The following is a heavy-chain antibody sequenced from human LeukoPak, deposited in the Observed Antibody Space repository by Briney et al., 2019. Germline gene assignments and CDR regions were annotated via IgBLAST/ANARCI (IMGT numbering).Heavy chain of an antibody. CDR3: ARVQKGIAAAGTGGGWFEP. CDR1: GFTFSDYY. V-gene: IGHV3-11*01. Sequence: GGSLRLSCAASGFTFSDYYMTWIRQAPGKGLEWISYISSGGTIIYYADSVRGQFTISRDNAKKSLYLQMNSLRAEDTAVYYCARVQKGIAAAGTGGGWFEPWGQGTLVTISA. J-gene: IGHJ5*02. CDR2: ISSGGTII. D-gene: IGHD6-13*01.